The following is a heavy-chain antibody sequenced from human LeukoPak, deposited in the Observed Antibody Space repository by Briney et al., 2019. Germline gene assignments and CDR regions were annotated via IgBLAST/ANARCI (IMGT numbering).Heavy chain of an antibody. J-gene: IGHJ4*02. CDR2: IGTAGDT. V-gene: IGHV3-13*01. D-gene: IGHD3-10*01. CDR1: GFTFSSYD. Sequence: PGGSLRLSCAASGFTFSSYDMHWVRQATGKGLEWVSAIGTAGDTYYPGSVKGRFTISRDNSKNTLYLQMNSLRAEDTAVYYCAKGLRYYGSGSYPLDYWGQGTLVTVSS. CDR3: AKGLRYYGSGSYPLDY.